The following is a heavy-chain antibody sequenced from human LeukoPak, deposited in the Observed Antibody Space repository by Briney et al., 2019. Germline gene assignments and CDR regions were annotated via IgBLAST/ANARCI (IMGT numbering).Heavy chain of an antibody. CDR1: GYTFTTYG. J-gene: IGHJ4*02. CDR3: AREADYSNSIDY. D-gene: IGHD4-11*01. CDR2: ISVYNGNT. V-gene: IGHV1-18*01. Sequence: ASVKVSCKASGYTFTTYGISWVRQAPGQGLEWMGWISVYNGNTNYAQKLQGRVTMTTDISTSTAYMELRSLRSDDTAVYYCAREADYSNSIDYWGQGTLVTVSS.